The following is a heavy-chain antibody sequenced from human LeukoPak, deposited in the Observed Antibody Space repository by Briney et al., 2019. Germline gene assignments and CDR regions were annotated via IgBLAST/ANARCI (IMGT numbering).Heavy chain of an antibody. CDR2: ISDSGGTT. CDR1: RFTFSNYA. Sequence: GGSLRLSCADSRFTFSNYAMSWGRQAPGKGLEWVSIISDSGGTTYYADSVKGRVTISRDNSKNTLYLQMNSLRAEDTAVFYCVKDPYADYGDYIWGQGTLVTVSS. D-gene: IGHD4-17*01. J-gene: IGHJ4*02. CDR3: VKDPYADYGDYI. V-gene: IGHV3-23*01.